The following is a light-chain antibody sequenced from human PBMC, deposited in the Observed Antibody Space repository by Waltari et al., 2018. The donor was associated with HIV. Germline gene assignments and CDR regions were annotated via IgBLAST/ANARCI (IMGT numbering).Light chain of an antibody. CDR1: SSDFGEYNS. CDR2: EVT. Sequence: QSALTQPPSAHAPPGQSVPISCTGTSSDFGEYNSVSWYQQHPGKAPKVMIYEVTKRPSGVPDRFSGSKSGNTASLTVSGLQAEDEADYYCYSYAGSKGVFGTGTKVTVL. J-gene: IGLJ1*01. V-gene: IGLV2-8*01. CDR3: YSYAGSKGV.